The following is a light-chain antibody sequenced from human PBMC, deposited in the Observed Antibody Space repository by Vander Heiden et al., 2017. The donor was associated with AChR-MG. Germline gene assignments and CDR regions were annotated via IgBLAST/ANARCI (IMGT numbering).Light chain of an antibody. CDR2: RSS. J-gene: IGLJ3*02. CDR3: AAWDDTLSGRV. Sequence: QSVLTQPPSVSGTPGQRVTISCSGSSSNIRSHTVNWYQQLPGTAPKLLIYRSSQRPSGVPDRFSGSKSGTSASLAISGLRSEDEADYYCAAWDDTLSGRVFGGGTKLTVL. V-gene: IGLV1-47*01. CDR1: SSNIRSHT.